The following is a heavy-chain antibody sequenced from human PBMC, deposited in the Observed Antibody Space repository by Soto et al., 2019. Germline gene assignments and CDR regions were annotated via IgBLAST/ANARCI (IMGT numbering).Heavy chain of an antibody. D-gene: IGHD4-4*01. Sequence: SETLSLTCAVSGGSISSGGYSWSWIRQPPGKGLEWIGYIYHSGSTYYNPSLKSRVTISVDNSKNTLYLQMNSLRAEDTAVYYCAKVHLNYPSYYFDYWGQGTLVTVSS. CDR3: AKVHLNYPSYYFDY. J-gene: IGHJ4*02. V-gene: IGHV4-30-2*02. CDR2: IYHSGST. CDR1: GGSISSGGYS.